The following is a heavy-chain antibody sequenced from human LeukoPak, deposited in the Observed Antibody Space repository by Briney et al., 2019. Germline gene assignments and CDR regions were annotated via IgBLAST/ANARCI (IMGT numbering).Heavy chain of an antibody. V-gene: IGHV4-39*07. CDR1: GGSISSSSYY. J-gene: IGHJ4*02. CDR2: INHSGST. CDR3: ARGPGMD. Sequence: SETLSLTCTVSGGSISSSSYYWSWIRQPPGKGLEWIGEINHSGSTNYNPSLKSRVTISVDTSKNQFSLKLSSVTAADTAVYYCARGPGMDWGQGTLVTVSS. D-gene: IGHD1-1*01.